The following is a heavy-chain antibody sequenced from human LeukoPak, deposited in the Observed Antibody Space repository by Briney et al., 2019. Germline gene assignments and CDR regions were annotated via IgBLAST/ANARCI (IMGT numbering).Heavy chain of an antibody. V-gene: IGHV4-59*12. CDR1: GDSISPYY. D-gene: IGHD5-24*01. CDR3: ATGADAYKTGY. J-gene: IGHJ4*02. CDR2: VHPSGSP. Sequence: PSETLSLTCTVSGDSISPYYLTWIRQPPGKGLQWIGHVHPSGSPSYNPSLKSRVTISADTSKNQFSLSLTFVNAADTAIYYCATGADAYKTGYWGQGTLVSVSS.